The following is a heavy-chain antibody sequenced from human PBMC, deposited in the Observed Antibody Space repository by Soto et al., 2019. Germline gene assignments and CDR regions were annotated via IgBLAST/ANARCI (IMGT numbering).Heavy chain of an antibody. Sequence: PGGSLRLSCAASGFTFSSYSMNWVRQAPGKGLEWVSSISSSSSYIYYADSVKGRFTISRDNAKNSLYLQMNSLRAEDTAVYYCAREGSSPRETPRYGMDVWGQGTTVTVSS. D-gene: IGHD6-6*01. J-gene: IGHJ6*02. V-gene: IGHV3-21*01. CDR3: AREGSSPRETPRYGMDV. CDR1: GFTFSSYS. CDR2: ISSSSSYI.